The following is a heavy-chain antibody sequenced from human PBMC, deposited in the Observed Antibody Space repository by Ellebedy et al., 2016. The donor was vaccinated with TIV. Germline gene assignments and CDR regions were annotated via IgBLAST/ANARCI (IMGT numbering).Heavy chain of an antibody. CDR3: ARDFYGSYEY. V-gene: IGHV1-2*02. Sequence: ASVKVSCXASGYTFIDYGIHWVRQAPGQGLDWVGRIHPNSGDTYYAQKFRGRVTMTRDTSISTVYMELSSLTSDDTAVYYCARDFYGSYEYWGQGTLVTVSS. D-gene: IGHD1-26*01. CDR2: IHPNSGDT. J-gene: IGHJ4*02. CDR1: GYTFIDYG.